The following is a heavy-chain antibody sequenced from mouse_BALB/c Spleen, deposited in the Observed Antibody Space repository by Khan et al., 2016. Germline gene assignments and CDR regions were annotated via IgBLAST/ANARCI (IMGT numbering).Heavy chain of an antibody. J-gene: IGHJ3*01. Sequence: QVQLQQSGAELMKPGASVKISCKATGYTFSSYWIEWVKQRPGHGLEWIGEILPGNNSSNYNENFKVKATFTADSSSNTAYMQLSSLTSGDSAVYYCARGAYWGQGTLVTDSA. CDR2: ILPGNNSS. CDR3: ARGAY. CDR1: GYTFSSYW. V-gene: IGHV1-9*01.